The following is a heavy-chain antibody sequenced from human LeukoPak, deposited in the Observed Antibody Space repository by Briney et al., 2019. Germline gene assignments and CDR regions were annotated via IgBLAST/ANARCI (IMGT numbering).Heavy chain of an antibody. D-gene: IGHD2-2*01. CDR1: GGSFSGYY. Sequence: SETLSLTCAVYGGSFSGYYWSWIRKPPGQGLEWIGEINHSGSTNYNPSLKSRVTISVATSKNQSSLKLSSVTAAVRAVYYCARVRGGYCRSTSCFRRPFDYWGQGTLVTVSS. CDR2: INHSGST. CDR3: ARVRGGYCRSTSCFRRPFDY. V-gene: IGHV4-34*01. J-gene: IGHJ4*02.